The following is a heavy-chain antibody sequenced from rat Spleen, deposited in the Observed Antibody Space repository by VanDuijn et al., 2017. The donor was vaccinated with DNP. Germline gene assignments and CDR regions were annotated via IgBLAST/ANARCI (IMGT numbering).Heavy chain of an antibody. J-gene: IGHJ2*01. D-gene: IGHD1-12*02. Sequence: EVQLVESGGGLVQPGRSLKLSCAASGFTFSNFYMAWVRQVPTKGLEWVASISIGNGNTYYRDSVKGRFTISRDNAKSTLYLQMNSLRSEDMATYYCVRPDYYDGSYPHYWGQGVMVTVSS. V-gene: IGHV5-25*01. CDR2: ISIGNGNT. CDR3: VRPDYYDGSYPHY. CDR1: GFTFSNFY.